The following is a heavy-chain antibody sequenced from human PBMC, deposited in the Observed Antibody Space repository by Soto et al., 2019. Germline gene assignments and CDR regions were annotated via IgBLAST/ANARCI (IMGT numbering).Heavy chain of an antibody. Sequence: QVQLQESGPGLVKPSQTLSLTCTVSGGSISSGGYYWSWIRQHPGKGLEWIGYIYYSGSTYYNPSLKSRVTTSVDTSKNQFSLKLSSVTAADTAVYYCARSGGLRWLNWFDPWGQGTLVTVSS. CDR2: IYYSGST. CDR1: GGSISSGGYY. V-gene: IGHV4-31*03. D-gene: IGHD3-10*01. CDR3: ARSGGLRWLNWFDP. J-gene: IGHJ5*02.